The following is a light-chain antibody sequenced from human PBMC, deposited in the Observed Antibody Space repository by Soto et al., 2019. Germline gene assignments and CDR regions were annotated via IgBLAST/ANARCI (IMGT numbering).Light chain of an antibody. V-gene: IGKV3-15*01. J-gene: IGKJ1*01. CDR3: QQYNNWPPWT. CDR2: GAS. Sequence: EIVLTQSPAILSVSPGERATLSCRASQSISRNLAWYQQKPGQAPRLLIYGASTRATGIPARFSGSGSGTEFTLTISSLQSEDFAVYYCQQYNNWPPWTCGQGTKVDIK. CDR1: QSISRN.